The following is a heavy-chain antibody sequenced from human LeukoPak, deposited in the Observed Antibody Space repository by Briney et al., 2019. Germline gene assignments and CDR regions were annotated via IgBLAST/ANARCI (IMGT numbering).Heavy chain of an antibody. CDR1: GFPFSSSN. CDR2: IGTSSSAI. CDR3: ARGGGRSYSDAFDI. Sequence: PGGSLRLSCAASGFPFSSSNMHWVRQAPGKGLEWISYIGTSSSAINYADCVRGRFTISRDNAKNSLYLQMNSLRDEDTAVYHCARGGGRSYSDAFDIWGQGTMVTVSS. J-gene: IGHJ3*02. V-gene: IGHV3-48*02. D-gene: IGHD1-26*01.